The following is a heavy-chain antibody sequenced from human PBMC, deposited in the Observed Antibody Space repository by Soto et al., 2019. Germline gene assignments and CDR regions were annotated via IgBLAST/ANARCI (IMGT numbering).Heavy chain of an antibody. CDR3: SRGTSAFDI. D-gene: IGHD4-17*01. Sequence: QVQLVQSGAEVKKPGASVKVSCKASGYTFTSYDINWVRQATGQGLEWMGWMNANSGNTGNAQKYQGRVIMTRNTSIRTAHMELSSLRSEDTAGYYCSRGTSAFDIWGQGTMVTVSS. V-gene: IGHV1-8*01. CDR1: GYTFTSYD. CDR2: MNANSGNT. J-gene: IGHJ3*02.